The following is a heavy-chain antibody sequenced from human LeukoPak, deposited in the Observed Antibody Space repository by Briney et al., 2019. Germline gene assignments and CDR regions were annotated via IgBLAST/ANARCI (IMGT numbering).Heavy chain of an antibody. CDR1: GGSIRSGDYY. J-gene: IGHJ3*02. CDR2: IYDSGST. Sequence: SQTLSLTCTVSGGSIRSGDYYWSWIRQPPGEGLEWIGYIYDSGSTYYNPSLKSRITISVDTSENRFSLKLSSVTATDTAVYYCARDCSGGSCYGAFDIWGQGTMVTVSS. V-gene: IGHV4-30-4*01. CDR3: ARDCSGGSCYGAFDI. D-gene: IGHD2-15*01.